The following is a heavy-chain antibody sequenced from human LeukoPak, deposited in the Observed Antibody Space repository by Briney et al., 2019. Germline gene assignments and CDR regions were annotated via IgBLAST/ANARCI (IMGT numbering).Heavy chain of an antibody. CDR1: GYSFTSYW. D-gene: IGHD5-12*01. Sequence: GESLKISCKGSGYSFTSYWIGWVRQMPGKGLEWMGIISPGDSNIRYSPSFEGQVTISADKSISTAYLQWSSLKASDTAIYYCARKSGYVDYWGQGTLVTVSS. J-gene: IGHJ4*02. CDR2: ISPGDSNI. CDR3: ARKSGYVDY. V-gene: IGHV5-51*01.